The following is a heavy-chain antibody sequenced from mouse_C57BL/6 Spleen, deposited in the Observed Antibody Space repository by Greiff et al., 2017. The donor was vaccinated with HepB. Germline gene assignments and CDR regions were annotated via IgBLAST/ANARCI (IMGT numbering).Heavy chain of an antibody. Sequence: QAQLKESGPGLVQPSQSLSITCTVSGFSLTSYGVHWVRQSPGKGLEWLGVIWSGGSTDYNAAFISRLSISKDNSKSQVFFKMNSLQADDTAIYYCARNYYSNYPYYAMDYWGQGTSVTVSS. J-gene: IGHJ4*01. CDR3: ARNYYSNYPYYAMDY. CDR1: GFSLTSYG. CDR2: IWSGGST. D-gene: IGHD2-5*01. V-gene: IGHV2-2*01.